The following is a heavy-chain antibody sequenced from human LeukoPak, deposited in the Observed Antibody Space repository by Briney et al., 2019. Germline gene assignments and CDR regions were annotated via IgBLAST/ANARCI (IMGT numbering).Heavy chain of an antibody. V-gene: IGHV1-18*01. D-gene: IGHD5-24*01. J-gene: IGHJ4*02. CDR3: ATTVEMATNFDY. CDR2: ISAYNGNT. CDR1: GYTFTSYG. Sequence: ASVKVSCKASGYTFTSYGISWVRQAPGQGVGWMGWISAYNGNTNYAQKLQGRVTMTEDTSTDTAYMELSSLRSEDTAVYYCATTVEMATNFDYWGQGTLVTVSS.